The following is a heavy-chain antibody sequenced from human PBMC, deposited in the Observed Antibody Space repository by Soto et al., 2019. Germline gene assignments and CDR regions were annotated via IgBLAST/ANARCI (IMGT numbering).Heavy chain of an antibody. CDR2: IYSSGST. CDR3: ARHVKATGELDY. Sequence: SETLSLTCTVSGGSINSRSHYWGWIRQPPGKGLEWIGTIYSSGSTYYNPSLKSRVTISVDTSKNQFSLKLSSVTAADTAVYFCARHVKATGELDYWGQGTLVPVSS. J-gene: IGHJ4*02. V-gene: IGHV4-39*01. CDR1: GGSINSRSHY. D-gene: IGHD2-21*01.